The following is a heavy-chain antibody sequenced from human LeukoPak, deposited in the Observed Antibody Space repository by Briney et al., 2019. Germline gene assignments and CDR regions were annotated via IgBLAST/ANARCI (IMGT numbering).Heavy chain of an antibody. CDR3: ARDSGRRGYPEYSFDY. CDR1: GGSISTYY. CDR2: IYTSGNT. D-gene: IGHD3-10*01. J-gene: IGHJ4*02. V-gene: IGHV4-4*07. Sequence: SETPSLTCTVSGGSISTYYWSWIRQPAGKGLEWIGRIYTSGNTKYNPSLKSRVTISVDTSKNQFSLKLTSLTAADTAIYYCARDSGRRGYPEYSFDYWGQGTLVTVSS.